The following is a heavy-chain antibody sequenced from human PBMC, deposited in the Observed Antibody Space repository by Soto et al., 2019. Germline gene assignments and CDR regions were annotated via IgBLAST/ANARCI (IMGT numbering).Heavy chain of an antibody. CDR2: MSGTAGNT. CDR3: AKKYYFGSGSYVFYFDY. D-gene: IGHD3-10*01. CDR1: GFTFSNYA. V-gene: IGHV3-23*01. Sequence: EVQLLESGGGSVQPGGSLRLSCAASGFTFSNYAMTWVRQAPGKGLEWVSTMSGTAGNTYYADSVKGRFTISRDNSKHRLYLQVHSLRAEDTAVYYCAKKYYFGSGSYVFYFDYWGQGTLVTVSS. J-gene: IGHJ4*02.